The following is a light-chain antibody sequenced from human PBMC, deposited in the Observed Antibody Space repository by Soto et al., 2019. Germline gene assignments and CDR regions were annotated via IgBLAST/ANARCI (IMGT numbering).Light chain of an antibody. CDR1: QSVSSSY. J-gene: IGKJ2*01. CDR2: GAS. CDR3: QQYGSSRNDPLMYT. Sequence: EIVLTQSPGTLSLSPGERATLSCRASQSVSSSYLAWYQQKPGQAPRLLIYGASSRATGIPDRFSGSGSGTDFTLTISRLEPEDFAVYYCQQYGSSRNDPLMYTFGQGTKLEIK. V-gene: IGKV3-20*01.